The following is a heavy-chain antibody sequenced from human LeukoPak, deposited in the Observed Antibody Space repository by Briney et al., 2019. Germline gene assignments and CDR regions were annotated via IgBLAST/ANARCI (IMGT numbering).Heavy chain of an antibody. CDR3: ARDWTPYRGSYPDY. V-gene: IGHV1-18*01. Sequence: ASVNVSCKASGYIFINYGISWVRQAPGQGLEWMGWIAVYNGNTNYAQKFQGRVTMTTDTSTSTAYMELRSLRSEDTAVYYCARDWTPYRGSYPDYWGQGTLVTVSS. CDR1: GYIFINYG. J-gene: IGHJ4*02. CDR2: IAVYNGNT. D-gene: IGHD1-26*01.